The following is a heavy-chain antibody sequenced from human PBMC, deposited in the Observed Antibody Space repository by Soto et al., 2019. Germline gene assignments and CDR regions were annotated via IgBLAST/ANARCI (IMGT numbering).Heavy chain of an antibody. CDR3: ARDSTYRLWFGEPSYYYGMDV. D-gene: IGHD3-10*01. J-gene: IGHJ6*02. Sequence: GASVKVSCKASGYTFTSYYMHWVRQAPGQGLEWMGIINPSGGSTSYAQKFQGRVTMTRDTSTSTVYMELSSLRSEDTAVYYCARDSTYRLWFGEPSYYYGMDVWGQGTTVTVSS. CDR1: GYTFTSYY. V-gene: IGHV1-46*01. CDR2: INPSGGST.